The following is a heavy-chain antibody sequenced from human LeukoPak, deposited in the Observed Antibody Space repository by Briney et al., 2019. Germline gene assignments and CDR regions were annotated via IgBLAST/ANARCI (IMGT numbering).Heavy chain of an antibody. Sequence: GRSLRLSCAASGFTFSSYGMHWVRQAPGKGLEWVAVISYDGSNKYYADSVKGRFTISRDNSKNTLYLQMNSLRAEDTAVYYCAKEAQYSSGWYDWGQGTLVTVSS. CDR1: GFTFSSYG. D-gene: IGHD6-13*01. CDR2: ISYDGSNK. V-gene: IGHV3-30*18. CDR3: AKEAQYSSGWYD. J-gene: IGHJ4*02.